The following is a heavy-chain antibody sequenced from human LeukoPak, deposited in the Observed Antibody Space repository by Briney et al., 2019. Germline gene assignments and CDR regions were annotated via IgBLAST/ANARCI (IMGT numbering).Heavy chain of an antibody. D-gene: IGHD4-23*01. CDR3: AKSSGGIRTLTTVVTPDY. Sequence: PGGSLRLSCAASGFIFSSYGMHWVRQAPGKGLEWVAFIQYDGNNKHYADSVKGRFTISRDNSKNTLYLQMNSLRAEDTAVYYCAKSSGGIRTLTTVVTPDYWGQGTLVTVSP. V-gene: IGHV3-30*02. CDR2: IQYDGNNK. J-gene: IGHJ4*02. CDR1: GFIFSSYG.